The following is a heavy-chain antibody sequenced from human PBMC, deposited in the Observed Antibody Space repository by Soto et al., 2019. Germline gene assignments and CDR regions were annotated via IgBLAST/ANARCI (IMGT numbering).Heavy chain of an antibody. CDR3: ATDLDHRGGDCYSFDF. CDR2: IYKNGDT. Sequence: GGSLRLSCEASGFTVSSKYMNWVRQAPGKGLEWVSVIYKNGDTFYADSVKGRFTISRDNFKNTLYLQMNSLRAEDTAVYFCATDLDHRGGDCYSFDFCGQGILVTVYS. V-gene: IGHV3-53*01. CDR1: GFTVSSKY. D-gene: IGHD2-21*02. J-gene: IGHJ4*02.